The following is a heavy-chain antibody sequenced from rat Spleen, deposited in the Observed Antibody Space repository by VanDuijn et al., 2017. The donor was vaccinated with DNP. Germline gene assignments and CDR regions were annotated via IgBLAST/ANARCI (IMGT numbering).Heavy chain of an antibody. CDR2: ISYEGSST. J-gene: IGHJ4*01. Sequence: EVQLVESGGGLVQPGRSLKLSCAASGFTFSDYYMAWVRQAPKKGLEWVASISYEGSSTYYGDSVKGRFTISRDNAKSTLYLQMNSLRSEDTATYYCARQTGYYYAMDAWGQGTSVTVSS. D-gene: IGHD5-1*01. V-gene: IGHV5-22*01. CDR3: ARQTGYYYAMDA. CDR1: GFTFSDYY.